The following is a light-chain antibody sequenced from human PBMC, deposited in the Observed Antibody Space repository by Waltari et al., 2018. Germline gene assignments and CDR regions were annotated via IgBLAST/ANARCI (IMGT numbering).Light chain of an antibody. Sequence: SGRASQSVSRSLAWYPQKPGQAHRLLIYDASSRATGIPDRFSGSGSGTDFSLTISRVEPEDFAVYYCQMYVRLPATFGQGTKVEVK. J-gene: IGKJ1*01. CDR2: DAS. CDR3: QMYVRLPAT. CDR1: QSVSRS. V-gene: IGKV3-20*01.